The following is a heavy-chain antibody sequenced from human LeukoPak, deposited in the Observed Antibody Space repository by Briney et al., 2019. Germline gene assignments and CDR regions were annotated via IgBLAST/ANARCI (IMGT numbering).Heavy chain of an antibody. CDR3: TRDLWPDAFDI. J-gene: IGHJ3*02. CDR1: GGTFSSYA. CDR2: IIPIFGTA. V-gene: IGHV1-69*06. Sequence: SVKVSCKASGGTFSSYAISWVRQAPGQGLEWMGGIIPIFGTANYAQKFQGRVTITADKSTSTAYMELSSLRSEDTAVYYCTRDLWPDAFDIWGQGTMVTVSS.